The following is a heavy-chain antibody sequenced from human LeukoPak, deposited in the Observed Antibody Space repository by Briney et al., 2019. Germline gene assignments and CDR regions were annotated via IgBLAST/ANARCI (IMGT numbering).Heavy chain of an antibody. CDR1: GFTFSDYY. CDR3: ARDSVYSGSLLGFDP. D-gene: IGHD1-26*01. CDR2: ISSSGSTI. V-gene: IGHV3-11*04. J-gene: IGHJ5*02. Sequence: SGGSLRLSCAASGFTFSDYYMSRIRQAPGKGLEWVSYISSSGSTIYYADSVKGRFTISRDNAKNSLYLQMNSLRAEDTAVYYCARDSVYSGSLLGFDPWGQGTLVTVSS.